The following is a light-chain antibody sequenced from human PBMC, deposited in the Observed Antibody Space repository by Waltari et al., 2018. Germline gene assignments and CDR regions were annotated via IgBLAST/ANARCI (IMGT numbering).Light chain of an antibody. V-gene: IGKV3-20*01. CDR3: QHYLRLPVT. CDR1: QSVSSA. J-gene: IGKJ1*01. CDR2: GAS. Sequence: EIVLTQSPGTLSLSLGETATVSCRASQSVSSALAWYQQKPGQAPRLLIYGASTRATGIPDRFSGSGSGTDFSLTISRLEPDDFAVYFCQHYLRLPVTFGQGTTVEI.